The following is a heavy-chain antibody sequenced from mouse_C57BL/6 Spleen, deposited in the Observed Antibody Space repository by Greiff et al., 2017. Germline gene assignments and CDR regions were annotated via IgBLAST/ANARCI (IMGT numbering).Heavy chain of an antibody. CDR3: ARRDRLQNDFDY. CDR2: IYWDDDK. CDR1: GFSLSTSGMG. V-gene: IGHV8-12*01. D-gene: IGHD3-2*02. Sequence: QVTLKESGPGILQSSQTLSLTCSFSGFSLSTSGMGVSWIRQPSGKGLEWLAHIYWDDDKRSNPSLKSRLTISKDTSRNQVFLKITSVDTADTATYYCARRDRLQNDFDYWGQGTTLTVSS. J-gene: IGHJ2*01.